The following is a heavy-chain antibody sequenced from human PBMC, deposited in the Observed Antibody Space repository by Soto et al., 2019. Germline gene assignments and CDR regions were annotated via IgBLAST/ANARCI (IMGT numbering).Heavy chain of an antibody. V-gene: IGHV1-18*01. D-gene: IGHD2-2*01. CDR1: GYTFTSYG. CDR2: ISAYNGNT. J-gene: IGHJ3*02. CDR3: ARDERKDIVVVPAAGDAFGI. Sequence: QVQLVQSGAEVKKPGASVKVSCKASGYTFTSYGISWVRQAPGQGLEWMGWISAYNGNTNYAQKLQGRVTMTTDTSTSTAYMELRSLRSDDTAVYYCARDERKDIVVVPAAGDAFGIWGQGTMVTVSS.